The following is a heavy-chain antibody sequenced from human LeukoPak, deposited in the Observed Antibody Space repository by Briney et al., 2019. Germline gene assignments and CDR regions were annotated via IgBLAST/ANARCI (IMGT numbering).Heavy chain of an antibody. Sequence: GASVKVSCKASGYTFTSYDISWVRQAPGQGLEWMGGIIPIFGTANYAQKFQGRVTITADESTSTAYMELSSLRSEDTAVYYCARDLGVVVTDDAFDIWGQGTMVTVSS. CDR2: IIPIFGTA. V-gene: IGHV1-69*13. CDR1: GYTFTSYD. CDR3: ARDLGVVVTDDAFDI. J-gene: IGHJ3*02. D-gene: IGHD3-22*01.